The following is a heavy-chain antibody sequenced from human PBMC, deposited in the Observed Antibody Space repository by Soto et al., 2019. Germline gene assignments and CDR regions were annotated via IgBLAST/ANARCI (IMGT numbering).Heavy chain of an antibody. CDR3: ARDQITIFGVVRYYYYDMDV. J-gene: IGHJ6*02. CDR2: IYHSGST. CDR1: GYSISSGYY. V-gene: IGHV4-38-2*02. D-gene: IGHD3-3*01. Sequence: PSETLSLTCAVSGYSISSGYYWGWIRQPPGKGLEWIGSIYHSGSTYYNPSLKSRVTISVDTSKNQFSLKLSSVTAADTAVYYCARDQITIFGVVRYYYYDMDVWGQGTTVTVSS.